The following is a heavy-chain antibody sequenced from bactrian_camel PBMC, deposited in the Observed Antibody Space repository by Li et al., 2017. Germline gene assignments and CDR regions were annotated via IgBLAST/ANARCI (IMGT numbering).Heavy chain of an antibody. CDR2: IDLNGGT. J-gene: IGHJ4*01. CDR3: AADLARHCGSFSGFFGRGY. Sequence: VQLVESGGGSALAGGSVRLSCVASGYTDRNYCFGWFRQAPGKAREAVAGIDLNGGTTYARSVQGRFTISKDRARNIAYLLMNNLDAEDTAMYYCAADLARHCGSFSGFFGRGYWGQGTQVTVS. V-gene: IGHV3-3*01. D-gene: IGHD2*01. CDR1: GYTDRNYC.